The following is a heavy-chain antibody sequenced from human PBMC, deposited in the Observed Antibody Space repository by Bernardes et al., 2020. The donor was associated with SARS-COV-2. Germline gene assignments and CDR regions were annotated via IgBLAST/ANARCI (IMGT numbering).Heavy chain of an antibody. CDR1: GYSFSSYW. CDR2: IYPGDSDT. V-gene: IGHV5-51*01. CDR3: ARHRPPMATIPREDFDI. D-gene: IGHD5-12*01. Sequence: GESLKISCKGSGYSFSSYWIGWVRQMPGKGLEWMGIIYPGDSDTRNSPSFQGQVTISADRSISTAYLQWSSLKASDTAMYYCARHRPPMATIPREDFDIWGQGTMVTGSS. J-gene: IGHJ3*02.